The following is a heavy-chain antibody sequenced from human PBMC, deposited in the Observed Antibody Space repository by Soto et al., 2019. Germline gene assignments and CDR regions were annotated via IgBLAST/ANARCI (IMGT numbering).Heavy chain of an antibody. Sequence: PSETLSLTCTVSGVSISSYYWTWTRQPPGKGLEWIGYIYYSGSSGSTNYSPSLKSRVTMSADTSKNQFSLKLSSVTAADTAVYYCARMNQLAPKRSAFDIWGQGTMVTVSS. CDR1: GVSISSYY. V-gene: IGHV4-59*01. CDR2: IYYSGSSGST. CDR3: ARMNQLAPKRSAFDI. D-gene: IGHD1-1*01. J-gene: IGHJ3*02.